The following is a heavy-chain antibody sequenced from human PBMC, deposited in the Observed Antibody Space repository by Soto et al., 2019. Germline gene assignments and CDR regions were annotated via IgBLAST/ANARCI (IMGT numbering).Heavy chain of an antibody. CDR3: ASHNSGTYSGSLDY. Sequence: ASVKVSCKASGYTFTSYAMHWVRQAPGQRLEWMGWISAYNGNTDYAQNFQGRVTLTTDTSKSTAYMELKSLRSDDTAVYYCASHNSGTYSGSLDYWGKGTLVTVSS. D-gene: IGHD1-26*01. CDR2: ISAYNGNT. V-gene: IGHV1-18*01. CDR1: GYTFTSYA. J-gene: IGHJ4*02.